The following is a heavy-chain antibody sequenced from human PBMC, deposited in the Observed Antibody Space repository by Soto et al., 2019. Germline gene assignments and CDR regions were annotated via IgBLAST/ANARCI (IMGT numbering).Heavy chain of an antibody. J-gene: IGHJ4*02. Sequence: TSETLSLTCTVSGGSISSSSYYWGWIRQPPGKGLEWIGSIYYSGSTYYNPSLKSRVTISVDTSKNQFSLKLSSVTAADTAVYYCARLTTMIFDYWGQGTLVTVSS. V-gene: IGHV4-39*01. D-gene: IGHD4-4*01. CDR2: IYYSGST. CDR1: GGSISSSSYY. CDR3: ARLTTMIFDY.